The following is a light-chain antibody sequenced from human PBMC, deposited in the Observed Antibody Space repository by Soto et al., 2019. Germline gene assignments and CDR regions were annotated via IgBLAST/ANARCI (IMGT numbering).Light chain of an antibody. CDR3: NSYRDISTYV. Sequence: QSALTQPASVSGSPGQSITLSCTGTSSDVGGYNVSWFQQHPGEAPKLIIYDVINRPSGVSNRFSGSKSGNTASLTISGLQAEDEADYYCNSYRDISTYVFGTRTKVTVL. CDR1: SSDVGGYN. V-gene: IGLV2-14*01. J-gene: IGLJ1*01. CDR2: DVI.